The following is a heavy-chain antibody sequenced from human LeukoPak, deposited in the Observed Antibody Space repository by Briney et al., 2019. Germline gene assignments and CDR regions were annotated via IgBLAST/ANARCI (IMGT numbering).Heavy chain of an antibody. CDR3: ARVKVYYATDV. J-gene: IGHJ6*04. Sequence: GGSLRLSCAASGFTFNGYNMNWVRQAPGKGLEWISYISSSGSTIYYADSMKGRFTISRDNAKNSLYLQMNSLRAEDTAVYYCARVKVYYATDVWGKGTTVTVSS. V-gene: IGHV3-48*04. CDR1: GFTFNGYN. D-gene: IGHD1-14*01. CDR2: ISSSGSTI.